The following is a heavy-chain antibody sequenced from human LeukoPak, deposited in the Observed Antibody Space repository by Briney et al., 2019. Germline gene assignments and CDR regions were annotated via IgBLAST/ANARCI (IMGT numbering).Heavy chain of an antibody. CDR1: GFTFSSYG. D-gene: IGHD5-12*01. J-gene: IGHJ6*02. V-gene: IGHV3-30*18. CDR3: AKDRAGDIVASYYYYGMDV. Sequence: GGSLTLSFSASGFTFSSYGIHWVRQAPGKGLEWVAVISYDGTNKYYADSVKGRFTISRDNSKNTLYLQMNSLRAEDAAVYYCAKDRAGDIVASYYYYGMDVWGQGTTVTVSS. CDR2: ISYDGTNK.